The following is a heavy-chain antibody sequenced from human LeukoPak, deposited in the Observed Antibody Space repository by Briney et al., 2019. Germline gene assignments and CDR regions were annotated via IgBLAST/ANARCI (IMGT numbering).Heavy chain of an antibody. V-gene: IGHV5-51*01. CDR2: FNPSDSDT. CDR3: ARHMGTSSRVPLLKY. D-gene: IGHD1-14*01. CDR1: GYSFTNYW. J-gene: IGHJ4*02. Sequence: GESLKISCKASGYSFTNYWIAWVRQMPGKGLGWWGIFNPSDSDTIYSPSIQGQVTISADKSISTAYLQWSSLKAPDTVIYYSARHMGTSSRVPLLKYWGQGTLVSVSS.